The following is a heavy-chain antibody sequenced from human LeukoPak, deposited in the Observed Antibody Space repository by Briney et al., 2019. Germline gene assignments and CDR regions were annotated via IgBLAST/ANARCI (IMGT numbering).Heavy chain of an antibody. D-gene: IGHD2-15*01. CDR2: TYYRSKLYN. CDR3: ARACSGASCPFDY. J-gene: IGHJ4*02. CDR1: GDSVSSHSAA. Sequence: SQTLSLTCAVSGDSVSSHSAAWHWIRQSPSRGLEWLGRTYYRSKLYNDYAVSVKSRITINPDTSKNHFSLQLNSVTPEDTAVYYCARACSGASCPFDYWGQGTLVTVSS. V-gene: IGHV6-1*01.